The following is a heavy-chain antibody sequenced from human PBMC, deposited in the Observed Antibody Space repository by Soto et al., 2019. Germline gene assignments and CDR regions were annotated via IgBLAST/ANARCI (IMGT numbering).Heavy chain of an antibody. CDR1: GGTFSSYA. J-gene: IGHJ5*02. CDR3: ARGISYDSPLGP. V-gene: IGHV1-69*06. D-gene: IGHD3-22*01. Sequence: VASVKVSCKASGGTFSSYAISWVRQAPGQGLEWMGGIIPIFGTANYAQKFQGRVTITADKSTSTAYMELSSLRSGDTAVYYCARGISYDSPLGPWGQGTLVTVSS. CDR2: IIPIFGTA.